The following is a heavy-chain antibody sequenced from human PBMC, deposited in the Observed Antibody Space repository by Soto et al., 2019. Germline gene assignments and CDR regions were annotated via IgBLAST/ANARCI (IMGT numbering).Heavy chain of an antibody. CDR2: ISGSGGST. CDR1: GFTFSSYA. J-gene: IGHJ5*02. V-gene: IGHV3-23*01. D-gene: IGHD6-13*01. CDR3: AQDHDYSSRWLSSHYGIEP. Sequence: EVQLLESGGGLVQPGGSLRLSCAASGFTFSSYAMSWVRQAPGKGLEWVSAISGSGGSTYYADSVKGRFTISRDNSKNAQYLQMTRLRAADRAVYYCAQDHDYSSRWLSSHYGIEPWGQGTLVTVSS.